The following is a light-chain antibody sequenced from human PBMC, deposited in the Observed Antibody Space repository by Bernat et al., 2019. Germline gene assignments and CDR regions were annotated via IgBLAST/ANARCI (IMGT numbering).Light chain of an antibody. J-gene: IGKJ3*01. CDR3: QQSYSTPFT. CDR2: AAS. Sequence: IQMTQSPSSLSASVGDRVTITCRASQSIRSYLHWYQQKPRKAPKLLIYAASSLQSGVPSRFSGSGSGTDFTLAISSLQPDDFATYYYQQSYSTPFTFGPGTKVDIK. CDR1: QSIRSY. V-gene: IGKV1-39*01.